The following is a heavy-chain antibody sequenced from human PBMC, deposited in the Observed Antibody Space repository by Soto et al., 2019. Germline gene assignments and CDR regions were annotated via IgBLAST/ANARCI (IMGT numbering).Heavy chain of an antibody. CDR3: ARDHSSGWYTNYYYGMDV. J-gene: IGHJ6*02. CDR1: GYTFTSYG. D-gene: IGHD6-19*01. V-gene: IGHV1-18*01. Sequence: AASVKVSCKASGYTFTSYGISWVRQAPGQGLEWMGWISAYNGNTNYAQKLQGRVTMTTDTSTSTAYMELRSLRSDDTAVYYCARDHSSGWYTNYYYGMDVWGQGTTVTVSS. CDR2: ISAYNGNT.